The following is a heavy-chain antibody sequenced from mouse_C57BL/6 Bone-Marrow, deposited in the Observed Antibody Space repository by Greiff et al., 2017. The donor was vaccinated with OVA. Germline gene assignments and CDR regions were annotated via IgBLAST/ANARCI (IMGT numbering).Heavy chain of an antibody. D-gene: IGHD1-1*01. J-gene: IGHJ1*03. CDR1: GYTFTSYW. CDR3: ARYYFGSSYDWYFDV. Sequence: QVQLQQPGAELVQPGASVKMSCKASGYTFTSYWITWVKQRPGQGLEWIGDIYPGSGSTNYNEKFKSKATLTVDTSSSTAYMQLSSLTSEDSAVYYCARYYFGSSYDWYFDVWGTGTTVTVSS. V-gene: IGHV1-55*01. CDR2: IYPGSGST.